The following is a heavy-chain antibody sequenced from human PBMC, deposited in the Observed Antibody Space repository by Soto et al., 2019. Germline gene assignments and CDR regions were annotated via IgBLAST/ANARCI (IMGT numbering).Heavy chain of an antibody. J-gene: IGHJ6*02. D-gene: IGHD3-10*01. CDR1: GLIFSDYH. Sequence: EVQLVESGGGLVQPGGSLRLSCAASGLIFSDYHMDWVRQAPGKGLEWVGRIRRKANSYTTEYAASVKGRFTISRDDSKNSLYFQMNSLKTEDTAVYYCAMLGGWSGGSTDMDVWGQGTTVTVSS. CDR2: IRRKANSYTT. CDR3: AMLGGWSGGSTDMDV. V-gene: IGHV3-72*01.